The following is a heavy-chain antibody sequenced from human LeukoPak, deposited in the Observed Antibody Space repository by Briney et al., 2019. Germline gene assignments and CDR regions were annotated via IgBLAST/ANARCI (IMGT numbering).Heavy chain of an antibody. CDR3: AKARGGGNGLGFDC. Sequence: GRSLRLSCAASGFTLDDYAMHWVRQAPGKGLEWVSGISWNSGSIGYADSVKGRFTISRDNAKNSLYLQMNSLRAEDTALYYCAKARGGGNGLGFDCWGQGTLVTVSS. V-gene: IGHV3-9*01. J-gene: IGHJ4*02. CDR1: GFTLDDYA. D-gene: IGHD4-23*01. CDR2: ISWNSGSI.